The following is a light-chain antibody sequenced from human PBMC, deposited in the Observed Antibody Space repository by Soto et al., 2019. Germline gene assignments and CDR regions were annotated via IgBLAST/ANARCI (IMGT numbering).Light chain of an antibody. Sequence: AIRMTQSPSSFSASTGDRVTITCRASQGISNYLAWYQQKPGKAPNLLIYAASTLQSGVPSRFSGSGSGTAFTLTISYLQSEDFATYFCQQYYSYPPIFGQGTKLEIK. CDR2: AAS. CDR1: QGISNY. CDR3: QQYYSYPPI. V-gene: IGKV1-8*01. J-gene: IGKJ2*01.